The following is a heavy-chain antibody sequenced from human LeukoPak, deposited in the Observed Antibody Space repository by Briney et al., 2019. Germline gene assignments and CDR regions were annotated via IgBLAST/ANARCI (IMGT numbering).Heavy chain of an antibody. V-gene: IGHV4-59*01. D-gene: IGHD6-19*01. J-gene: IGHJ4*02. CDR1: GGSISSYY. Sequence: SETLSLTCTVSGGSISSYYWSWIRQPPGEGLEWIGYIYYSGSTNYNPSLKSRVTISVDTSKNQFSLKLSSVTAADTAVYYCASTSGSGWYFDYWGQGTLVTVSS. CDR3: ASTSGSGWYFDY. CDR2: IYYSGST.